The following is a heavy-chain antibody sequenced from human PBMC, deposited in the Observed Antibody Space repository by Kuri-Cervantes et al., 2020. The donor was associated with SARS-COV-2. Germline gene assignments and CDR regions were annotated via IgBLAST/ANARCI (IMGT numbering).Heavy chain of an antibody. D-gene: IGHD2-15*01. CDR2: ISWNSGSI. CDR3: AKDKLPMGDYWYGMDV. Sequence: GGSLRLSCAASGITFDDYAMHWVRQAPGKGLEWVSAISWNSGSIGYADFVKGRFTISRDNFKSTVYLRMNSLRAEDTAVYYCAKDKLPMGDYWYGMDVWGQGTTVTVSS. V-gene: IGHV3-9*01. J-gene: IGHJ6*02. CDR1: GITFDDYA.